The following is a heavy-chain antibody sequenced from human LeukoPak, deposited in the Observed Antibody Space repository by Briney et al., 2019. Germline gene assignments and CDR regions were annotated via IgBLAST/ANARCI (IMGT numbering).Heavy chain of an antibody. D-gene: IGHD3-10*01. CDR1: EFTFSSYN. V-gene: IGHV3-23*01. CDR2: ISGSGGST. J-gene: IGHJ6*02. CDR3: AKSPLIWLGDLYGMDV. Sequence: TGGSLRLSCAASEFTFSSYNMNWVRQAPGKGLEWVSAISGSGGSTYYADSVKGRFTISRDNSKNTLYLQMNSLRAEDTAVYYCAKSPLIWLGDLYGMDVWGQGTTVTVS.